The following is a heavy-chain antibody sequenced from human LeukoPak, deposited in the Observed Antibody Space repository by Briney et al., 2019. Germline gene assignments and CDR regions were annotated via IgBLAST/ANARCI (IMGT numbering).Heavy chain of an antibody. Sequence: PGGSLRLPCAASGFTFSSYAMHWVRQAPGKGLEWVAVISYDGSNKYYADSVKGRFTISRDNSKNTLYLQMNSLRAEDTAVYYCARAVEATINDYWGQGTLVTVSS. V-gene: IGHV3-30-3*01. D-gene: IGHD1-26*01. CDR3: ARAVEATINDY. CDR1: GFTFSSYA. J-gene: IGHJ4*02. CDR2: ISYDGSNK.